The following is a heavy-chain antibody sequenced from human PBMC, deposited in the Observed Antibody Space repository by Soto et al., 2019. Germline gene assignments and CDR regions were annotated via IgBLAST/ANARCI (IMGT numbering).Heavy chain of an antibody. D-gene: IGHD3-10*01. Sequence: SETLFLTCAVYGGSFSGYYWSWIRQPPGKGLEWIGEINHSGSTNYNPSPKSRVTISVDTSKNQFSLKLSSVTAADTAVYYCARFRYGSGSYYNYYYGMDVWDQGTTVTVSS. CDR3: ARFRYGSGSYYNYYYGMDV. CDR2: INHSGST. CDR1: GGSFSGYY. J-gene: IGHJ6*02. V-gene: IGHV4-34*01.